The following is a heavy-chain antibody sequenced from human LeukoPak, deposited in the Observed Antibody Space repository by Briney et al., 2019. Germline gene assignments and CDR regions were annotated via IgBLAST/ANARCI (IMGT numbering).Heavy chain of an antibody. CDR2: ISGSDGST. Sequence: GGSLRLSCAASGFTFSSYAMSWVRQAPGKGLEWVSAISGSDGSTYYADSVKGRFTISRDNSKNTLYLQMNSLRAEDTAVYYCARDCPNYYGMDVWGQGTTVTVSS. CDR1: GFTFSSYA. V-gene: IGHV3-23*01. J-gene: IGHJ6*02. CDR3: ARDCPNYYGMDV.